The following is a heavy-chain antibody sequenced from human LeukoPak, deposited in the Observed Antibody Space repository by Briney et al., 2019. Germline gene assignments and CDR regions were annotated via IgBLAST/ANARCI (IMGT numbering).Heavy chain of an antibody. CDR3: ARDTGYGDYFFSPDY. D-gene: IGHD4-17*01. J-gene: IGHJ4*02. V-gene: IGHV4-34*01. Sequence: SETLSLTCAVYGGSFSGYYWSWIRQPPGKGLEWIGEINHSGSTNYNPSLKSRVTISVDTSKNQFSLKLSSVTAADTAVYYCARDTGYGDYFFSPDYWGQGTLVTVSS. CDR2: INHSGST. CDR1: GGSFSGYY.